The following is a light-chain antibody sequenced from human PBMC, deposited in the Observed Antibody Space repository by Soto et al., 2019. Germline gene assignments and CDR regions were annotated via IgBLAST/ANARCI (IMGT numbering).Light chain of an antibody. V-gene: IGKV1D-12*01. CDR2: AAS. CDR1: QHVGTW. Sequence: DIQMTQSPSSVSASIGDRVTITCRTSQHVGTWLAWFQQKPGKAPKLLIYAASTLHSGVPSRFSGSGSGTDFTLTISSLQPEDFATYYCEQAGSFPLTYGGGTKVEIK. CDR3: EQAGSFPLT. J-gene: IGKJ4*01.